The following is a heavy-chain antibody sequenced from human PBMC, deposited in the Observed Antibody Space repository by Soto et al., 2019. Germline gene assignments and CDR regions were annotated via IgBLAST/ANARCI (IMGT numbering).Heavy chain of an antibody. CDR1: GFTFSSYG. CDR3: ARDQWEQCLAPPYMDV. Sequence: QVQLVESGGGVVQPGRSLRLSCAASGFTFSSYGMHWVRQAPGKGLEWVAVIWYDGSNKYYADSVKGRFTISRDNSKNTLYQQMNSPRAEDTAVYYCARDQWEQCLAPPYMDVWGKGTTVTVSS. J-gene: IGHJ6*03. CDR2: IWYDGSNK. V-gene: IGHV3-33*01. D-gene: IGHD6-19*01.